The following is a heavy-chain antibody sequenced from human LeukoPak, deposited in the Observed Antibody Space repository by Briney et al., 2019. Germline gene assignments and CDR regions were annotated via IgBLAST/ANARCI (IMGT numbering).Heavy chain of an antibody. V-gene: IGHV4-59*08. J-gene: IGHJ3*02. Sequence: SETLSLTCTVSGGSISSYYWSWIRQPPGKGLEWIGYIYYSGSTNYNPSLKSRVTISVDTSKNQFSLKLTSVTAADTAVYYCARVAGSGSSIGAFDIWGQGTMVTVSS. CDR3: ARVAGSGSSIGAFDI. CDR2: IYYSGST. D-gene: IGHD1-26*01. CDR1: GGSISSYY.